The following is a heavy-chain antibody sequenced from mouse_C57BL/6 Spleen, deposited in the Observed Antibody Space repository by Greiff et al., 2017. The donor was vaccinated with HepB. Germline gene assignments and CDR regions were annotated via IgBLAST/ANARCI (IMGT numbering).Heavy chain of an antibody. CDR3: VTYESNYRYFDV. CDR1: GYTFTSYW. V-gene: IGHV1-69*01. J-gene: IGHJ1*03. Sequence: QVQLQQPGAELVMPGASVKLSCKASGYTFTSYWMHWVKQRPGQGLVWIGEIDPSDSYTNYNQKFKGKSTLTVDKSSSTAYMQLSSLTSEDSAVYYCVTYESNYRYFDVWGTGTTVTVSS. D-gene: IGHD2-5*01. CDR2: IDPSDSYT.